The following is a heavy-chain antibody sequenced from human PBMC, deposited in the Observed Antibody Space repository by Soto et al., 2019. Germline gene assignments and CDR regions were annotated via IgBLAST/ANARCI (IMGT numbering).Heavy chain of an antibody. CDR1: GFSLTTSGVG. V-gene: IGHV2-5*02. D-gene: IGHD3-3*01. Sequence: QITLNESGPPVVRPTETLTLTCRFSGFSLTTSGVGVGWIRQSPGKAPEWLALIYWDDDKRYSASLKSRLTLPHDTSKNQVVRTVSDLDPTDTATYYCAHRVLRTVFGLVTTTAIYFDFWGQGTPVAVSS. J-gene: IGHJ4*02. CDR3: AHRVLRTVFGLVTTTAIYFDF. CDR2: IYWDDDK.